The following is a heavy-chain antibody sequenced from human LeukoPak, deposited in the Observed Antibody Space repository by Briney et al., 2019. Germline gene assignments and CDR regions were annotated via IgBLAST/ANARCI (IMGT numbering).Heavy chain of an antibody. CDR3: AKEHYYGLDY. D-gene: IGHD3-10*01. CDR1: GFTFDDYA. J-gene: IGHJ4*02. Sequence: GGSLRLSCAASGFTFDDYAMHWARQAPGKGLEWVSGISWNSGSIGYADSVKGRFTISRDNAKNSLYLQMNSLRAEDTALYYCAKEHYYGLDYWGQGTLVTVSS. V-gene: IGHV3-9*01. CDR2: ISWNSGSI.